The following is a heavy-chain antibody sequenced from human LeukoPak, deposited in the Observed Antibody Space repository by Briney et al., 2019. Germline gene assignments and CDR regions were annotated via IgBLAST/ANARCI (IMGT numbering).Heavy chain of an antibody. CDR3: ARDRANGYCSGGSCYSDHYFDY. Sequence: ASVKVSCKASGYTFTGYYMHWVRQAPGQGLEWMGWINPNSGGTNYAQKFQGRVTMTRDTSISTAYMELSSLRSEDTAVYYCARDRANGYCSGGSCYSDHYFDYWGQGTLVTVSS. CDR1: GYTFTGYY. CDR2: INPNSGGT. V-gene: IGHV1-2*02. J-gene: IGHJ4*02. D-gene: IGHD2-15*01.